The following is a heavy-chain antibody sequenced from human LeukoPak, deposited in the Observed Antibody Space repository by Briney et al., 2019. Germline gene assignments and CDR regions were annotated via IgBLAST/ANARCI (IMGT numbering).Heavy chain of an antibody. CDR3: ASSLRYSSSSATVNFQH. V-gene: IGHV4-61*02. CDR1: GGSISSGSYY. Sequence: SETLSLTCTVSGGSISSGSYYWSWIRQPAGKGLEWIGRIYTSGSTNYNPSLKSRVTMSVDTSKNQFSLKLSSVTAADTAVYYCASSLRYSSSSATVNFQHWGQGTLVTVSS. D-gene: IGHD6-13*01. CDR2: IYTSGST. J-gene: IGHJ1*01.